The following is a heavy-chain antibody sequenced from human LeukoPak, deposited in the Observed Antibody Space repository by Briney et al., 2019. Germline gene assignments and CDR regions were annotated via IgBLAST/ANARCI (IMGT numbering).Heavy chain of an antibody. D-gene: IGHD3-22*01. CDR3: ARPKYYYDSSGYYSI. J-gene: IGHJ3*02. V-gene: IGHV1-2*02. CDR1: GYTFTGYY. Sequence: ASVKVSCKASGYTFTGYYMHWVRQAPGQGLEWMGWINPNSGGTNYTQKFQGRVTMTRDTSISTAYMELSRLRSDDTAVYYCARPKYYYDSSGYYSIWGQGTMVTVSS. CDR2: INPNSGGT.